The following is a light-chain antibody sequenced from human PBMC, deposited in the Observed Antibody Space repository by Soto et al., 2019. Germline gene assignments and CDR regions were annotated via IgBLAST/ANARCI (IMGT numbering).Light chain of an antibody. J-gene: IGLJ1*01. Sequence: QSVLTQPASVSGSPGQSIAISCTGTGSDVGGYNYVSWYQQHPGKAPKLIIFDVTNRPSGVSDRFSGSKSGSTASLTISGLQADDEADYYCTSFAGSGTYVFGTGTKVTVL. V-gene: IGLV2-14*01. CDR3: TSFAGSGTYV. CDR1: GSDVGGYNY. CDR2: DVT.